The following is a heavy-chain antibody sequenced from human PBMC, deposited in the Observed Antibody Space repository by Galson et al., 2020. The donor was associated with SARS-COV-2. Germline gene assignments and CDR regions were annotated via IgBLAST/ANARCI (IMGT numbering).Heavy chain of an antibody. CDR3: ARQGRGGYRNSWYDY. D-gene: IGHD6-13*01. V-gene: IGHV5-51*01. Sequence: GESLKISCKGSGNSFTNYWIGWVRQMPGKGLEWMGIIYPGDSDTRYSPSFQGLVTISADKSISTAYLQWRSLRASDTAMYYCARQGRGGYRNSWYDYWGQGTLVTVSS. CDR1: GNSFTNYW. CDR2: IYPGDSDT. J-gene: IGHJ4*02.